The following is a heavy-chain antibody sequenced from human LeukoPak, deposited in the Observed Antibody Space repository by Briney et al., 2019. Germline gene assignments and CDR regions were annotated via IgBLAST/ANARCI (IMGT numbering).Heavy chain of an antibody. CDR3: ARKLGSSSWYYDYYYGMDV. D-gene: IGHD6-13*01. V-gene: IGHV1-46*01. CDR2: INPSGGST. J-gene: IGHJ6*02. Sequence: ASVKVSCKASGYTFTSYGISWVRQAPGQGLEWMGIINPSGGSTSYAQKFQGRVTMTRDTSTSTVYMELSSLRSEDTAVYYCARKLGSSSWYYDYYYGMDVWGQGTTVTVSS. CDR1: GYTFTSYG.